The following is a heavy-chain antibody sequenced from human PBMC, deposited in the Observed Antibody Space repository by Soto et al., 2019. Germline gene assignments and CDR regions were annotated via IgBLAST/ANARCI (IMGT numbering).Heavy chain of an antibody. V-gene: IGHV5-51*01. CDR1: GYSFTSYW. CDR3: ARDQSSGKYFDAIYI. CDR2: IYPGDSGT. Sequence: GESLKISCKGSGYSFTSYWIGWVRQMPGKGLEWMGIIYPGDSGTRYSPSFQGQGTISADKSISTAYLQWSSLKAYDTAMYYCARDQSSGKYFDAIYIWGQGTMVTVSS. J-gene: IGHJ3*02. D-gene: IGHD3-22*01.